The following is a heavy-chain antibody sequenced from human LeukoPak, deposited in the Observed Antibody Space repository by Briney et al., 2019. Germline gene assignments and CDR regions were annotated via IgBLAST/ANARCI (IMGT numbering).Heavy chain of an antibody. V-gene: IGHV1-18*01. J-gene: IGHJ4*02. CDR2: ISAYSGNT. CDR3: ARDRGIVGAKPMFDN. D-gene: IGHD1-26*01. CDR1: GYTFTSYN. Sequence: ASVKVSCKTSGYTFTSYNINWVRQAPGQGLEWMGWISAYSGNTNYAQKLQGRVTMTTDTSTNTAYMDLRGLISDDTAVYYCARDRGIVGAKPMFDNWGQGTLVTVSS.